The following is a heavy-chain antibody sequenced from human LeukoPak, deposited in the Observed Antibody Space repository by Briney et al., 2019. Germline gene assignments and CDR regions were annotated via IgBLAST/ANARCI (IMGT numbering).Heavy chain of an antibody. Sequence: GGSLRLSCAASGFTFSNYAMSWVRQAPGKGLEWVSTLSGGGGSTYYPDSVQGRFTISRDNSKNTLYLQMNSLRAEDTAVYFCARMRVRGVSTFDSWGQGTLVTVPS. CDR1: GFTFSNYA. J-gene: IGHJ4*02. CDR2: LSGGGGST. V-gene: IGHV3-23*01. CDR3: ARMRVRGVSTFDS. D-gene: IGHD3-10*01.